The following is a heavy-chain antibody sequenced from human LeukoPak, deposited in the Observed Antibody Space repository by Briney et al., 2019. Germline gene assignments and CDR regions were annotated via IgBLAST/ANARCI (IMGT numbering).Heavy chain of an antibody. CDR2: INHSGST. V-gene: IGHV4-34*01. CDR3: ARDPEGSGSYNDAFDI. CDR1: GGSFSGYY. J-gene: IGHJ3*02. Sequence: SETLSLTCAVYGGSFSGYYWSWIRQPPGKGLEWIGEINHSGSTNYNPSLKSRVTISVDTSKNQFSLKLSSVTAADTAVYYCARDPEGSGSYNDAFDIWGQGTMVTVSS. D-gene: IGHD3-10*01.